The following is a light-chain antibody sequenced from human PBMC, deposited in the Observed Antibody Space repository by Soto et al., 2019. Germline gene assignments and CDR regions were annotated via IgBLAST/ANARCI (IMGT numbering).Light chain of an antibody. J-gene: IGLJ2*01. CDR2: DNI. CDR1: RSNIGAGYD. CDR3: QSSDSSLSGVV. V-gene: IGLV1-40*01. Sequence: QSVLTQPPSVSGAPEQRFTISFTGSRSNIGAGYDGPWYHQLPATAPKLLISDNIYRPSGFPDRCSGSKSVTSVSLAITGLQAEHSADDGCQSSDSSLSGVVFGGGIKVFVL.